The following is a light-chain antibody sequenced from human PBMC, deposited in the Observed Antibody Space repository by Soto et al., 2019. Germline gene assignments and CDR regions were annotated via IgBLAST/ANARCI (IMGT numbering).Light chain of an antibody. V-gene: IGKV2-28*01. CDR1: QSLLHSNGYNY. J-gene: IGKJ3*01. CDR2: LGS. Sequence: DIVMTQSPLSLPVTPGEPASISCRSSQSLLHSNGYNYLDWYLQKPGQSPQLLIYLGSNRASGVPYRFSGSGSGTDFTLKISRVEAEDVWVYYCMQALQTPLTFGPGTKVDIK. CDR3: MQALQTPLT.